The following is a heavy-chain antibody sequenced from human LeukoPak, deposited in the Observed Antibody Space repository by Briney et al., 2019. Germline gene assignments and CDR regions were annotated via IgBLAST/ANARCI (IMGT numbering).Heavy chain of an antibody. J-gene: IGHJ4*02. V-gene: IGHV4-39*07. CDR1: GGSISSSSYY. CDR2: IYYSGST. Sequence: PSETLSLTCTVSGGSISSSSYYWGWIRQPPGKGLEWIGSIYYSGSTYYNPSLKSRVTISVDTSKNQFSLKLSSVTAADTAVYYCARATGYGHYFDYWGQGTLVTVSS. CDR3: ARATGYGHYFDY. D-gene: IGHD3-9*01.